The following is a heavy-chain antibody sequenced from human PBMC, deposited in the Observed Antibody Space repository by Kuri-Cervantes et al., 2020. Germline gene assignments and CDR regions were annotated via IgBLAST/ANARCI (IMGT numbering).Heavy chain of an antibody. CDR1: GFSFNSYS. V-gene: IGHV3-21*04. Sequence: GESLKISCAVSGFSFNSYSMNWVRQAPGKGLEWVSSIRTNGAYIFYADSVKGRFTISRDNSKDTLFLQMNSLRVEDTAVYYCAKGGATVGNFGSWGQGTLVTVSS. CDR2: IRTNGAYI. J-gene: IGHJ4*02. CDR3: AKGGATVGNFGS. D-gene: IGHD4-11*01.